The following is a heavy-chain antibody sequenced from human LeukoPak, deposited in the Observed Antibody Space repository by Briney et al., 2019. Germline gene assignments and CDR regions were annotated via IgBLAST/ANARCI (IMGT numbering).Heavy chain of an antibody. V-gene: IGHV4-59*01. D-gene: IGHD5-18*01. CDR2: IYYSGST. Sequence: SETLTLTCTVSGGSISSYYWSWIRQPPGKGLEWIGYIYYSGSTNYNPSLKSRVTISVDTSKNQFSLKLSSVTAADTAVYYCARDSGIHLYGMDVWGQGTTVTVSS. CDR3: ARDSGIHLYGMDV. CDR1: GGSISSYY. J-gene: IGHJ6*02.